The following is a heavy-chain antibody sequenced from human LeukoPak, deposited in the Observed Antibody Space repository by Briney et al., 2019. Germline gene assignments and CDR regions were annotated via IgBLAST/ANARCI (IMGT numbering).Heavy chain of an antibody. CDR3: ARSSYKWLRPVYFDY. V-gene: IGHV4-34*01. Sequence: PSETLSLTCAVYGGSFSGYYWSWIRQPPGKGLEWIGEINHSGSTNYNPSLKSRVTISVDTSKNQFSLKLSSVTAADTAVHYCARSSYKWLRPVYFDYWGQGTLVTVSS. CDR2: INHSGST. CDR1: GGSFSGYY. D-gene: IGHD5-12*01. J-gene: IGHJ4*02.